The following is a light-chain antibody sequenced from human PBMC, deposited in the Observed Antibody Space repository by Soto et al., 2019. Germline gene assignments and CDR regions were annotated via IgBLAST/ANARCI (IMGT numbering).Light chain of an antibody. Sequence: EIVLTQSPGTLSLSPGERASLSCRASQRISSTFLAWYQQKPGQAPRLLIYGASSRATGIPDRFSGSVSGTDFTLTISRLEAEDFAMYYCQQCGGSPTFGQGTKVEVK. J-gene: IGKJ1*01. CDR3: QQCGGSPT. CDR1: QRISSTF. CDR2: GAS. V-gene: IGKV3-20*01.